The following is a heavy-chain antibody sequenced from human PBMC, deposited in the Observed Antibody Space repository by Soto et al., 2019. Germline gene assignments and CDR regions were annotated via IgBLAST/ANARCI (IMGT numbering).Heavy chain of an antibody. Sequence: LSQTLSLTCAMSADSVSSNSATSNCIRQFPSRGLEWLGRTYYRSKWYYDYAVSVKSRVSIDQDTAKNQLSLQLKSVTPEDTAVYYCARAHSGSYYIFDSWCQGASVTISS. V-gene: IGHV6-1*01. CDR1: ADSVSSNSAT. J-gene: IGHJ4*02. CDR2: TYYRSKWYY. CDR3: ARAHSGSYYIFDS. D-gene: IGHD3-10*01.